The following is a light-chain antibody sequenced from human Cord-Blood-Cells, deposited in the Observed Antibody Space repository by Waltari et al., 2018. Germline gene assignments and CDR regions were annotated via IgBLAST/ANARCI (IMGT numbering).Light chain of an antibody. CDR2: DAS. CDR3: RQYDNLPLT. CDR1: QDISTY. Sequence: DIQITHSPSSLSASVRGRVTIPCQASQDISTYLNGYKQKPGKAPKLLIYDASNLETGVPSRCSGSGSCTAFTFTISSLQPDDISTYYCRQYDNLPLTFGGGTKVEIK. J-gene: IGKJ4*01. V-gene: IGKV1-33*01.